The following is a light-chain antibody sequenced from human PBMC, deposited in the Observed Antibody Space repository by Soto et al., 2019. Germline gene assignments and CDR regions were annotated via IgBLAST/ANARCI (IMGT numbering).Light chain of an antibody. J-gene: IGKJ1*01. V-gene: IGKV3-20*01. CDR1: QSISRY. CDR3: QQCGGSPT. Sequence: SVLTQSPVTLSFSPWERTTLSCRASQSISRYLAWYQQKPGQGPRLLIYGASSRATGTPDRFSGSGSGTDFTLTISRLEPEDFAMYYCQQCGGSPTFGQGTKVDIK. CDR2: GAS.